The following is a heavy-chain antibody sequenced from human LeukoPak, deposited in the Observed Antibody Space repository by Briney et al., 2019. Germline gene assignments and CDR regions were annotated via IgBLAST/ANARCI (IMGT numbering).Heavy chain of an antibody. CDR2: ISSSGSTI. Sequence: GGSLRLSCAASGFTFSDYYMSWIRQAPGKGLEWVSYISSSGSTIYYADSVKGRFTISRDNAKNSLYLQMNSLRAEDTAVYYCARLVDTAMAVYYYMDVWGKGTTVTVSS. V-gene: IGHV3-11*01. D-gene: IGHD5-18*01. CDR1: GFTFSDYY. J-gene: IGHJ6*03. CDR3: ARLVDTAMAVYYYMDV.